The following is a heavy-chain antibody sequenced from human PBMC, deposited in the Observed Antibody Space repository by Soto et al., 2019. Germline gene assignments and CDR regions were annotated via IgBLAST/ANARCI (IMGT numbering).Heavy chain of an antibody. CDR3: ARHQRIGGLDV. J-gene: IGHJ6*02. D-gene: IGHD3-16*01. V-gene: IGHV4-59*01. Sequence: NPSETLSLTCNASGGSISSYYWSWIRQPPGKGLEWIGYIYYSGSTNYNPSLKSRLTISVDTSKNQFSLMLSSVTAADTAVYYCARHQRIGGLDVWGQGTTVTVSS. CDR2: IYYSGST. CDR1: GGSISSYY.